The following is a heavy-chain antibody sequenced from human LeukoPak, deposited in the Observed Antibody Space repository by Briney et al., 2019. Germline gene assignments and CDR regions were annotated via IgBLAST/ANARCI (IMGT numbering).Heavy chain of an antibody. D-gene: IGHD3-22*01. J-gene: IGHJ4*02. CDR2: MYLSGTI. V-gene: IGHV4-4*02. CDR3: AGLVGRYSSGLYYYYFDY. CDR1: GDSINSLDL. Sequence: SGTLSLTCTVSGDSINSLDLWSWVRQPPGKGLEWIGEMYLSGTIHSNPSVKSRVTISIDKSKNQFFLNLSSVTAADTAVYYCAGLVGRYSSGLYYYYFDYWGQGTLVTVSS.